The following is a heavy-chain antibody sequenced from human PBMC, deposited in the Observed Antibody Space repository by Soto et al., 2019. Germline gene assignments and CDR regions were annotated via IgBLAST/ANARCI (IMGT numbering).Heavy chain of an antibody. CDR3: ARDCSSSSGYGGQVDS. CDR1: GFTFSNYG. Sequence: EVQLVESGGGLVKPGGSLRLSCAASGFTFSNYGMNWVRQAPGKGLEWVSSISSSGNYMYYAHSVKGRFTISRDNAKNNRYLQKNSLRAEDTAVYYCARDCSSSSGYGGQVDSWGQGTLVTVTS. CDR2: ISSSGNYM. D-gene: IGHD2-2*01. V-gene: IGHV3-21*01. J-gene: IGHJ4*02.